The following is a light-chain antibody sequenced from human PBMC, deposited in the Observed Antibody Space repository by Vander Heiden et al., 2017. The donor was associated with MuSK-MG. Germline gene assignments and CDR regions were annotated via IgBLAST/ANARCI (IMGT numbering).Light chain of an antibody. V-gene: IGLV2-11*01. CDR2: AVS. CDR3: CSYAGNSVV. J-gene: IGLJ2*01. Sequence: QSALTQPRSVSGSPGTSVTISCTGTSSDVGGYNYVSWYQQHPGKAPKLMVYAVSERPAGGPDRFSGSKSGTTAALTISGLQAEDEADYFSCSYAGNSVVFGGGTKLTIL. CDR1: SSDVGGYNY.